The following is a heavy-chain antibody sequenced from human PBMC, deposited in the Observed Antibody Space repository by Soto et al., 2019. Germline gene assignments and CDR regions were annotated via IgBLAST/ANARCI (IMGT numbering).Heavy chain of an antibody. CDR3: AKAPLYLDSPDCDT. V-gene: IGHV3-23*01. J-gene: IGHJ6*02. CDR2: ISGSGGST. D-gene: IGHD2-21*02. Sequence: EVQLLESGGGLVQPGGSLRLSCAASGFTFSSYAMSWVRQAPGKGLEWVSAISGSGGSTYYADSVKGRFTISRDNSKNTQYLQMNSLRAEDTAVYYCAKAPLYLDSPDCDTWGQGTTVTVSS. CDR1: GFTFSSYA.